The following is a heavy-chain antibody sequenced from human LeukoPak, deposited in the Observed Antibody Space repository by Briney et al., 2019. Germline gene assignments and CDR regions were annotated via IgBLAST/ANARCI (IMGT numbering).Heavy chain of an antibody. CDR2: IYYSGST. V-gene: IGHV4-30-4*01. D-gene: IGHD3-10*01. Sequence: SETLSLTCTVSGGSISSYYWSWIRQPPGKGLEWIGYIYYSGSTHYNPSLKSRVTISVDTSKNQFSLKLSSVTAADTAVYYCARDDFYGSGSYYTDYWGQGTLVTVSS. CDR3: ARDDFYGSGSYYTDY. CDR1: GGSISSYY. J-gene: IGHJ4*02.